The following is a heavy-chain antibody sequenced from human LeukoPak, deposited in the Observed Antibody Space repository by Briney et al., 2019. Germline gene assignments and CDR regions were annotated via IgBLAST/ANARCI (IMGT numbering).Heavy chain of an antibody. J-gene: IGHJ4*02. CDR2: ISGSGGST. V-gene: IGHV3-23*01. CDR1: GXTFSNYA. Sequence: GGSLRLSCAASGXTFSNYAVSWVRQAPGKGLEWVSAISGSGGSTYYADSVKGRFTISRDNSKNTLYLQMNSLRAADTAVYYCAKGPMARGAPNEYWGQGTLVTVST. CDR3: AKGPMARGAPNEY. D-gene: IGHD3-10*01.